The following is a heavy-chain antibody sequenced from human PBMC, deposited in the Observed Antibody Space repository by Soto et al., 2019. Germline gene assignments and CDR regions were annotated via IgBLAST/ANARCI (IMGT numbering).Heavy chain of an antibody. CDR2: IYHSVST. V-gene: IGHV4-30-2*01. CDR3: GRGTDD. J-gene: IGHJ4*02. Sequence: SETLSLTCAVSGGSISSGGYSWGWIRRPPGKGLEWIGYIYHSVSTYYNPSLKSRVTISVDRSKNQFSLRLSSVTAADTAVYYCGRGTDDWAQGTLVTGSS. CDR1: GGSISSGGYS.